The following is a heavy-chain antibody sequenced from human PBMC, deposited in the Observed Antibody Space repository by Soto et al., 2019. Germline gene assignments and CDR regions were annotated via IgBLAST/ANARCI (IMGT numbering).Heavy chain of an antibody. Sequence: VGSLRLSCAASGFTFSSYGMHWVRQAPGKGLEWVAVISYDGSNKYYADSVKGRFTISRDNSKNTLYLQMNSLRAEDTAVYYCAKGGQRIVGAAYYYYYGMDVWGQGTTVTVSS. D-gene: IGHD1-26*01. J-gene: IGHJ6*02. V-gene: IGHV3-30*18. CDR3: AKGGQRIVGAAYYYYYGMDV. CDR2: ISYDGSNK. CDR1: GFTFSSYG.